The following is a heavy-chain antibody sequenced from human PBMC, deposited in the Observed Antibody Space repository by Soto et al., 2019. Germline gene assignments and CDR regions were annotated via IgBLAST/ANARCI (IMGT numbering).Heavy chain of an antibody. CDR1: GYTFTSYA. D-gene: IGHD3-9*01. CDR3: ARSPRYFDWLLPLSVFDY. V-gene: IGHV1-3*01. CDR2: INAGNGNT. Sequence: GASVKVSCKASGYTFTSYAMHWVRQAPGQRLEWMGWINAGNGNTKYSQKFQGRVTITRDTSASTAYMELSSLRSEDTAVYYCARSPRYFDWLLPLSVFDYWGQGTLVTVSS. J-gene: IGHJ4*02.